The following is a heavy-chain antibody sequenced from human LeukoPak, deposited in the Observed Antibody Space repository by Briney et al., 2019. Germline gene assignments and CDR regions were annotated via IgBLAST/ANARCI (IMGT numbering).Heavy chain of an antibody. CDR1: GFTISSYA. CDR3: ANRRGAEYYYFDY. Sequence: PGGSLRLSCAASGFTISSYAMSWVRQAPGKGLEWVSAISGSGGSTYYADSVKGRFTISRDNSKNTLYLQMNSLRAEDTAVYYCANRRGAEYYYFDYWGQGTLVTVSS. CDR2: ISGSGGST. J-gene: IGHJ4*02. V-gene: IGHV3-23*01. D-gene: IGHD3-10*01.